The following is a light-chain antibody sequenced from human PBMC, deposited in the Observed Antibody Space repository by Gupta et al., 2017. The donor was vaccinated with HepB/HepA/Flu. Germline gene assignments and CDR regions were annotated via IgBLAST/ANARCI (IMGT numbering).Light chain of an antibody. Sequence: SPDSLAVSLGERATINCKSSQSLLHSSNNKNYLAWYQQRPGQPPTLLIYWASTRESGVPDRFSGSGSGTDFTLTISSLQAEDVAVYYCQQYYGTSWTFGQGTKVEVK. J-gene: IGKJ1*01. CDR1: QSLLHSSNNKNY. CDR3: QQYYGTSWT. CDR2: WAS. V-gene: IGKV4-1*01.